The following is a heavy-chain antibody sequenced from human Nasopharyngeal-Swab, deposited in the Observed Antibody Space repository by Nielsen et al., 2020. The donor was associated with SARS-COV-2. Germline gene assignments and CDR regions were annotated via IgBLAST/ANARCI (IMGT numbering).Heavy chain of an antibody. D-gene: IGHD2-2*01. CDR2: IGTSGDT. CDR1: GFIFSNYA. J-gene: IGHJ3*01. CDR3: AKNQLLIYDVFNL. Sequence: GESLKISCAASGFIFSNYAMNWVRQAPGKGLEWVSAIGTSGDTYGADSVKGRFTISRDNSKNTLYLQMNSLRVEDTALYYCAKNQLLIYDVFNLWGQGTMVTVSS. V-gene: IGHV3-23*01.